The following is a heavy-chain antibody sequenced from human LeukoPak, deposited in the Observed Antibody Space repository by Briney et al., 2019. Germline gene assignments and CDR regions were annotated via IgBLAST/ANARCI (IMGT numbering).Heavy chain of an antibody. Sequence: SETLSLTCAVYGGSFSGYYWSWIRQPPGKGLEWIGEINHSGSTNYNPSLKSRVTISVDTSKNQFSLKLSSVTAADTAVYYCAKRPYSRSWCYFDYWGQGTLGTVSP. CDR2: INHSGST. CDR1: GGSFSGYY. V-gene: IGHV4-34*01. D-gene: IGHD6-13*01. CDR3: AKRPYSRSWCYFDY. J-gene: IGHJ4*02.